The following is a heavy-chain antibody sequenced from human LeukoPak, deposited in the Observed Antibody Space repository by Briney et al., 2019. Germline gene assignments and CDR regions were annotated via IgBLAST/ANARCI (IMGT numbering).Heavy chain of an antibody. CDR3: ALAPNSNWFDF. J-gene: IGHJ5*01. CDR2: IHYSGSS. V-gene: IGHV4-59*03. D-gene: IGHD2-8*01. CDR1: GDPTSNFY. Sequence: PSETLSLTCTVSGDPTSNFYWNWIRQSPGKGLEWIGNIHYSGSSVYNPSLKSRGTISIDTSRRQFFLNLNSVTAADTAVYFCALAPNSNWFDFWGPGTLVTVSS.